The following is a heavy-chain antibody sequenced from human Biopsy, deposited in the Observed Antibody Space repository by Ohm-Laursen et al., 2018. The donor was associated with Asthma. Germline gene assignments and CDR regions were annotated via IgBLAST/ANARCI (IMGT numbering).Heavy chain of an antibody. J-gene: IGHJ4*02. V-gene: IGHV3-30-3*01. D-gene: IGHD3-3*01. CDR1: GFTFRKSA. CDR2: GGSYYDGGLK. Sequence: SLRLSCAASGFTFRKSAMHWVRQAPGKGLEWVAVGGSYYDGGLKYYADSVNGRFTVSRDDSKNTLYLQMNSLRPDDTAVYYCARDVMEWYLPAFDFWGQGALVTVSS. CDR3: ARDVMEWYLPAFDF.